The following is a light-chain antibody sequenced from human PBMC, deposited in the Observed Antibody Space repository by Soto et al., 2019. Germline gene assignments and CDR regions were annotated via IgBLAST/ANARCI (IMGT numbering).Light chain of an antibody. CDR1: STDFVTYNR. V-gene: IGLV2-18*02. CDR2: NVY. CDR3: SAYTVSRTYF. J-gene: IGLJ1*01. Sequence: QSALTQPPSVSGSPGQSVTISCTGTSTDFVTYNRVSWYQQPPGTAPKLMIYNVYDRPSGISYRFSGSKSGNTASLTISGLQGEDEADYYCSAYTVSRTYFFGTGTKVTVL.